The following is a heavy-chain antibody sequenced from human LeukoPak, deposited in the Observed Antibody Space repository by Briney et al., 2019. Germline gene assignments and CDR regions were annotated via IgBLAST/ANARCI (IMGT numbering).Heavy chain of an antibody. D-gene: IGHD3-3*02. V-gene: IGHV3-30*18. J-gene: IGHJ4*02. CDR1: GFTLSTYG. Sequence: GGSLRLSCVASGFTLSTYGMHWVRQAPGKGLERVAVISYDGSNMYYGDSVKGRFTISRDNSRNRLYLQMNSLRSEDTAIYYCAKERIRFQFFFDYWGQGTPVTVSS. CDR2: ISYDGSNM. CDR3: AKERIRFQFFFDY.